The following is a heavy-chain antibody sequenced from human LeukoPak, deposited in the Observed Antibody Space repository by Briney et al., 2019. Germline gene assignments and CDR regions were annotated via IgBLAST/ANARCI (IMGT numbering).Heavy chain of an antibody. Sequence: ASVKVSCKASGYTFTTCVINWVRLATGQGLEWMGWMNPNSGNTGYAQKFQGRVTMTRNTSISTAYMELSSLRSEDTAVYYCARVVSGSGLRRHFDYWGQGTLVTVSS. D-gene: IGHD3-10*01. J-gene: IGHJ4*02. CDR3: ARVVSGSGLRRHFDY. V-gene: IGHV1-8*01. CDR1: GYTFTTCV. CDR2: MNPNSGNT.